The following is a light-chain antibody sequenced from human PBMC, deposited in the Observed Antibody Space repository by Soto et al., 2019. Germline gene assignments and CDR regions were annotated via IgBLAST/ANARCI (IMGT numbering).Light chain of an antibody. V-gene: IGKV3-15*01. Sequence: EIVVTQSPATLSVSPGERATLSCRASQSVGNNFAWYQQKPVQAPRLLIFATSTRATGVPARFSGSGSGTEFTLTISSLQSEDFAVYYCQQYGDWPLNFGGGAKVEIE. CDR1: QSVGNN. CDR3: QQYGDWPLN. J-gene: IGKJ4*01. CDR2: ATS.